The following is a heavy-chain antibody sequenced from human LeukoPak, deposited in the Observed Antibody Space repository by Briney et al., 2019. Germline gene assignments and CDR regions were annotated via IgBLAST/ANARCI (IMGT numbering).Heavy chain of an antibody. CDR3: ARTTADPNYWYFDL. CDR1: GGSISSYY. Sequence: SETLSLTCTVSGGSISSYYWSWIRQPPGKGLEWIGYIYYSGSTNYNPSLKSRVTISVDTSKNQFSLKLSSVTAADTAVYYCARTTADPNYWYFDLWGRGTLVTVSS. D-gene: IGHD1-14*01. J-gene: IGHJ2*01. CDR2: IYYSGST. V-gene: IGHV4-59*01.